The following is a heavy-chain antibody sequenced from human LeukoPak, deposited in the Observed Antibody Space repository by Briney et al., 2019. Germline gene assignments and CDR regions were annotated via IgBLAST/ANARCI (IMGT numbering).Heavy chain of an antibody. V-gene: IGHV3-33*06. CDR1: GFTFSSYG. CDR3: AKDIGEGGQWAFNY. Sequence: GRSLRLSCAASGFTFSSYGMHWVRQAPGKGLEWVAVIWYDGSNKYYADSVKGRFTISRDNSKNTLYLQMNSLRTEDTAVYYCAKDIGEGGQWAFNYWGQGTLVTVSS. D-gene: IGHD3-10*01. CDR2: IWYDGSNK. J-gene: IGHJ4*02.